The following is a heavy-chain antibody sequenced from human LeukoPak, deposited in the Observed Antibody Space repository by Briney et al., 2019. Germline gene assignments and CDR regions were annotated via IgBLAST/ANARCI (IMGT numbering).Heavy chain of an antibody. CDR3: ARDVLLWFGELLGKGYFDY. J-gene: IGHJ4*02. V-gene: IGHV1-18*01. CDR1: GYTFTSYG. CDR2: ISAYNGNT. Sequence: GASVKVSCKASGYTFTSYGISWVRQAPGQGLEWMGWISAYNGNTNYAQKLQGRVTMTTDTSTSTAYMELRSLRSDDTAVYYCARDVLLWFGELLGKGYFDYWGQGTLVTVSS. D-gene: IGHD3-10*01.